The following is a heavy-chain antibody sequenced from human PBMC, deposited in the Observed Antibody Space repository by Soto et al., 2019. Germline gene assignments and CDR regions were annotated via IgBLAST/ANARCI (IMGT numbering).Heavy chain of an antibody. D-gene: IGHD6-13*01. Sequence: PSETLSLTCTVSGGSISSSYWSWIRQPPGKGLEWIGYIYYSGSTNYNPSLKSRVTISVGTSKNQFSLKLSSVTAADTAVYYCARVQLVETIVDYWGQGTLVTVS. CDR2: IYYSGST. CDR3: ARVQLVETIVDY. V-gene: IGHV4-59*01. CDR1: GGSISSSY. J-gene: IGHJ4*02.